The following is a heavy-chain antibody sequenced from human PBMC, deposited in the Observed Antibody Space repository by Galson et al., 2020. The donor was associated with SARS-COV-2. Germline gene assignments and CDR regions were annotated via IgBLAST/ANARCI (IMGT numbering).Heavy chain of an antibody. Sequence: GESLKISCAASGFTVSSNFMTWVRQAPGKGLECVSVIYTVGSTYYADSVKGRFSISRDNSKNTVYLQMNSLRAEDTAIYFCARVGYDSGWRPWGQGTLVTVSS. D-gene: IGHD6-19*01. CDR3: ARVGYDSGWRP. CDR1: GFTVSSNF. CDR2: IYTVGST. V-gene: IGHV3-66*01. J-gene: IGHJ5*02.